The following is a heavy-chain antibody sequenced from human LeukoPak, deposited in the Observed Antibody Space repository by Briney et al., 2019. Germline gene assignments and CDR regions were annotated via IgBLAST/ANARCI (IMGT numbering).Heavy chain of an antibody. CDR2: IKQDGSEK. J-gene: IGHJ5*02. V-gene: IGHV3-7*01. D-gene: IGHD6-19*01. CDR1: GFTFSSYW. Sequence: GSLRLSCAASGFTFSSYWMSWVRQAPGKGLEWVANIKQDGSEKYYVDSVKGRFTISRDNAKNSLYLQMNSLRAEDTAVYYCARDLSIAVAGSSWFDPWGQGTLVTVSS. CDR3: ARDLSIAVAGSSWFDP.